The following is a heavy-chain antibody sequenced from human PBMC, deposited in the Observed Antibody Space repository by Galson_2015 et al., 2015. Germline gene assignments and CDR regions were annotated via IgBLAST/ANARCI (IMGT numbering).Heavy chain of an antibody. J-gene: IGHJ6*02. CDR1: GFTFSSYS. CDR2: ISSSSSYI. V-gene: IGHV3-21*01. Sequence: SLRLSCAASGFTFSSYSMNWVRQAPGKGLEWVSSISSSSSYIYYADSVKGRFTISRDNAKNSLYLQMNSLRAEDTAVYYCARDSRATIFGVTYYYGMDVWGQGTTVTVSS. CDR3: ARDSRATIFGVTYYYGMDV. D-gene: IGHD3-3*01.